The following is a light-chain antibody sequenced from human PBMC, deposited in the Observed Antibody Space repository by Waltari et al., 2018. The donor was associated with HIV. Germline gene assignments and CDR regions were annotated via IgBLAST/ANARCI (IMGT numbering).Light chain of an antibody. V-gene: IGLV2-14*01. J-gene: IGLJ2*01. CDR2: EVS. CDR1: SSDVGGYDY. Sequence: QSALTQAASVSGSPGQSITISCTGTSSDVGGYDYVSWYQQHPGKAPKLMIYEVSNRPSGVSNRFSGSKSGNTPSLTISGLQAEDEADYYCSSYTSSSTVVFGGGTQLTVL. CDR3: SSYTSSSTVV.